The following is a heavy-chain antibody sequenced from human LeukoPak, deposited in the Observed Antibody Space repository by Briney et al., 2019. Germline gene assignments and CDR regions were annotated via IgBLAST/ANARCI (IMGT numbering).Heavy chain of an antibody. CDR3: TTDLGLWFGELEGV. D-gene: IGHD3-10*01. CDR2: IKSKTDGGTT. Sequence: PGGSLRLSCAASGFTFSNAWMSWVRQAPGKGLEWVGRIKSKTDGGTTDYAAPVKGRFTISRDDSKNTLYLQMNSLKTEDTAVYYCTTDLGLWFGELEGVWGQGATVTVSS. J-gene: IGHJ6*02. CDR1: GFTFSNAW. V-gene: IGHV3-15*01.